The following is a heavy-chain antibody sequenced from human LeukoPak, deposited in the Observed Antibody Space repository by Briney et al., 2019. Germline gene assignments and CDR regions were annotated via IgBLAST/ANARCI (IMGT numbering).Heavy chain of an antibody. V-gene: IGHV4-59*08. CDR3: ARSTDNWVDS. D-gene: IGHD5/OR15-5a*01. CDR1: GGSISNYY. CDR2: IYYSGNT. J-gene: IGHJ5*01. Sequence: SETLPLTCTVSGGSISNYYWSWIRQPPGKGLEWIGYIYYSGNTNYNPSLKSRVTISVDTSKNQFSLKLSSVTAADTAVYYYARSTDNWVDSWVQGTLVTVSS.